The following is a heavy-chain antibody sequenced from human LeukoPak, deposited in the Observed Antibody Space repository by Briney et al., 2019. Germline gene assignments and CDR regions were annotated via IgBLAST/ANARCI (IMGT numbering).Heavy chain of an antibody. CDR1: GGSISSYY. CDR3: ARRYYDSSGYYYFDY. V-gene: IGHV4-4*09. D-gene: IGHD3-22*01. J-gene: IGHJ4*02. CDR2: IYTSGST. Sequence: SETLSPTCTVSGGSISSYYWSWIRQPPGKGLEWIGYIYTSGSTNYNPSLKSRVTISVDTSKNQFSLKLSSVTAADTAVYYCARRYYDSSGYYYFDYWGQGTLVTVSS.